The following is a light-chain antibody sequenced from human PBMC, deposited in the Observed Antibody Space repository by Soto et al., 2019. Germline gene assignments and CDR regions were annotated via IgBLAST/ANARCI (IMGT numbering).Light chain of an antibody. CDR2: AAS. J-gene: IGKJ3*01. V-gene: IGKV1-27*01. CDR3: QEHNGDFPFA. Sequence: DIQMTQSPSSLSASVGDRVTIACRASQTFNQSLAWYQQKPGQVPKLLIYAASTLHSGVPSRFSGSGSGTHFTLTITCLQHEDVAAYLCQEHNGDFPFAFGPGTTVDV. CDR1: QTFNQS.